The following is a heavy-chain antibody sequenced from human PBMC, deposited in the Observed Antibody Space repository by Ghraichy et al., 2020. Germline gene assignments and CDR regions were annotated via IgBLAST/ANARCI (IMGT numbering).Heavy chain of an antibody. V-gene: IGHV1-2*02. CDR1: GYTFTGYY. CDR2: INPNSGVT. CDR3: AREAGGGGWFDP. J-gene: IGHJ5*02. D-gene: IGHD3-10*01. Sequence: ASVKVSCKASGYTFTGYYLHWVRQAPGQGLEWMGWINPNSGVTRYTQKFQGRVTMTRDMSISTAYMELTRLRSDDTAVYYCAREAGGGGWFDPWGQGTLVTVSS.